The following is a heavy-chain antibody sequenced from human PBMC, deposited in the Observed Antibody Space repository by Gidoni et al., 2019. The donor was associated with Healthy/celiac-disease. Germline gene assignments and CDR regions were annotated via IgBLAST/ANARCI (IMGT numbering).Heavy chain of an antibody. CDR1: GFTFSSYG. Sequence: QVHLVESGGGVVQPGRSLRLSCAASGFTFSSYGMHWVRQAPGTGLEWVAVIWYDGSNKYYADSVKGRFTISRDNSKNTLYLQMNSLRAEDTAVYYCARDGRGYYDSSPVEPDVMAGARFDYWGQGTLVTVSS. V-gene: IGHV3-33*01. CDR3: ARDGRGYYDSSPVEPDVMAGARFDY. D-gene: IGHD3-22*01. CDR2: IWYDGSNK. J-gene: IGHJ4*02.